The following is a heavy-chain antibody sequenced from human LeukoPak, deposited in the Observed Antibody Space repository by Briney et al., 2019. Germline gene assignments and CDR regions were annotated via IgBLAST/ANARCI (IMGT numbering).Heavy chain of an antibody. Sequence: SETLSLTCTVSGGSISSSSYYWGCIRQPPGKGLEWIGSIYYSGSTYYNPSLKSRVTISVDTSKNQFSLKLSSVTAADTAVYYCARGFFYELEQQLDNWFDPWGQGTLVTVSS. D-gene: IGHD6-13*01. J-gene: IGHJ5*02. CDR3: ARGFFYELEQQLDNWFDP. V-gene: IGHV4-39*07. CDR2: IYYSGST. CDR1: GGSISSSSYY.